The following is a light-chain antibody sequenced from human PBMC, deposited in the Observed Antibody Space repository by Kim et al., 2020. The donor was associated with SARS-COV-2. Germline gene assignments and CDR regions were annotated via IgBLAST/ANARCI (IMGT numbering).Light chain of an antibody. Sequence: LSPGDRATLSCRASQSVGNSLAWFQQKPGQAPRLLIFETSNRATGIPARFSGSGSGTAFTLTISSLEPEDFAVYYCQQRYNWPLTFGGGTKVEIK. J-gene: IGKJ4*01. CDR2: ETS. V-gene: IGKV3-11*01. CDR3: QQRYNWPLT. CDR1: QSVGNS.